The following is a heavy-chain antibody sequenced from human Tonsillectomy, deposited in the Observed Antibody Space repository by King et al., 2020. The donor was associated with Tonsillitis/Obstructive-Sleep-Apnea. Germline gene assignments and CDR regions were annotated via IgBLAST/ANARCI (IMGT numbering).Heavy chain of an antibody. V-gene: IGHV4-39*01. D-gene: IGHD1-14*01. CDR2: IYYSGST. CDR1: GGSISSSSYY. CDR3: ARQQTVYYYYMDV. J-gene: IGHJ6*03. Sequence: PLQESGPGLVKPSETLSLTCTVSGGSISSSSYYWGWIRQPPGKGLEWIGNIYYSGSTYYNPSLKSRVTISVDTSKNQFSLKLSSVTAADTAVYYCARQQTVYYYYMDVWGKGTTVTVSS.